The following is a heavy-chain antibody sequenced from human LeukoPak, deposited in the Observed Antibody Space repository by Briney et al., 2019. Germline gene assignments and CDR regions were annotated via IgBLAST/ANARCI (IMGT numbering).Heavy chain of an antibody. D-gene: IGHD1-1*01. J-gene: IGHJ4*02. CDR2: IHSGDSTT. CDR3: AIIGYNWRLDY. V-gene: IGHV3-48*04. CDR1: GFTFRSHS. Sequence: GGSLRLSCAASGFTFRSHSMNWVRQAPGKGLEWISYIHSGDSTTYYADSVRGRFTISRDNAKNSLYLQMNSLGAEDTAIYYCAIIGYNWRLDYWGQGILVTVSS.